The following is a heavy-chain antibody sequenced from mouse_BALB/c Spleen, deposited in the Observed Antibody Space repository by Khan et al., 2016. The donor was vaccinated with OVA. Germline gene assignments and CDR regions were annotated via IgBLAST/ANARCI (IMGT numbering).Heavy chain of an antibody. CDR2: INPHIGET. Sequence: VQLQQSGPELVKPGASVKISCKASGYSFTGYFMNWVMQSHGKSLEWIGRINPHIGETFYNQKFKGKATLTVDESSSTAHKELRSLASEVSAVYYCARIYGSDFDYWGQGTTLTVSS. V-gene: IGHV1-20*02. CDR1: GYSFTGYF. D-gene: IGHD1-1*01. CDR3: ARIYGSDFDY. J-gene: IGHJ2*01.